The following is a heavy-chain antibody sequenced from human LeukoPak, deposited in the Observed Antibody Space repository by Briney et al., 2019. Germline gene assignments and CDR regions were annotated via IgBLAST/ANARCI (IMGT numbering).Heavy chain of an antibody. J-gene: IGHJ5*02. CDR1: GGSFSGYY. Sequence: SETLSLTCAVYGGSFSGYYWSWIRQTPGKGLEWIGEINHSGSTNYNPSLKSRVTISVDTSKNQFSLKLSSVTAADTAVYYCASEGYDFWSGYYSHSNWFDPWGQGTLVTVSS. V-gene: IGHV4-34*01. D-gene: IGHD3-3*01. CDR2: INHSGST. CDR3: ASEGYDFWSGYYSHSNWFDP.